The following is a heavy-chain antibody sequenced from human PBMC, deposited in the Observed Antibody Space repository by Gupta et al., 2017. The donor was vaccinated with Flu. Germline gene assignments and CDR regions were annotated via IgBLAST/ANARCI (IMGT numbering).Heavy chain of an antibody. CDR1: GFTFSSFN. D-gene: IGHD2-2*01. CDR2: ISSSSSYI. J-gene: IGHJ4*02. V-gene: IGHV3-21*01. Sequence: EVQLLESGGGLVKPGGSLRLHCAVSGFTFSSFNMNWVRQAPGKGLEWVSSISSSSSYIYYADSVKGRFTVSRDNSKNSLYLHMNSVRVEDAAVYYCVRDWSTTWQRGNYFDYWGQGTLVSVSS. CDR3: VRDWSTTWQRGNYFDY.